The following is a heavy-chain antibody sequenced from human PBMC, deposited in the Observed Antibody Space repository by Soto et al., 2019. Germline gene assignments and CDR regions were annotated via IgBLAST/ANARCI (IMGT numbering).Heavy chain of an antibody. Sequence: GGSLKLSCAASGFALSGYSVHWVRQATGKGLEWVSVISGRGDITYYADSVKGRFTISRDNSKKTLFLQMNSLRTEDSAWYYCAKAPFFGQCSRARCPAGLDYWGQGTLVTVSS. J-gene: IGHJ4*01. V-gene: IGHV3-23*01. CDR3: AKAPFFGQCSRARCPAGLDY. D-gene: IGHD2-2*03. CDR2: ISGRGDIT. CDR1: GFALSGYS.